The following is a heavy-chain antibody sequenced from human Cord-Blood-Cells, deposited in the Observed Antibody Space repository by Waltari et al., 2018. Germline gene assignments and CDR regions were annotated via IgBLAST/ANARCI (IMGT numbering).Heavy chain of an antibody. D-gene: IGHD2-21*01. J-gene: IGHJ4*02. Sequence: QVQLVQSGAEVKKPGSSVKVSCKASGGTFSSYTISWVRQAPGQGLEWMGRIIPILGIANYAQKFQGRVTITADKSTSTAYIELSSLRSEDTAVYYCARDEGGYCGGDCYSRWGQGTLVTVSS. V-gene: IGHV1-69*08. CDR2: IIPILGIA. CDR3: ARDEGGYCGGDCYSR. CDR1: GGTFSSYT.